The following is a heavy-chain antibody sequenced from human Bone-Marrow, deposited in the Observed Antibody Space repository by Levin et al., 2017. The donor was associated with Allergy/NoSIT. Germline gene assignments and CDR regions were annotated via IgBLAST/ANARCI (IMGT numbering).Heavy chain of an antibody. CDR1: GYTFTSYD. V-gene: IGHV1-8*01. CDR2: MNPNSGNT. Sequence: GESLKISCKASGYTFTSYDINWVRQATGQGLEWMGWMNPNSGNTGYAQKFQGRVTMTRNTSISTAYMELSSLRSEDTAVYYCARPYVDTAMVNGFGWFDPWGQGTLVTVSS. J-gene: IGHJ5*02. CDR3: ARPYVDTAMVNGFGWFDP. D-gene: IGHD5-18*01.